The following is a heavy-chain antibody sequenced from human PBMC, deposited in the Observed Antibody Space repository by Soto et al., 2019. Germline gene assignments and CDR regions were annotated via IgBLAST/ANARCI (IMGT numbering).Heavy chain of an antibody. CDR1: GYSFTSYW. D-gene: IGHD3-22*01. Sequence: GESLKISCKGSGYSFTSYWIGWVRQMPGKGLEWMGIIYPGDSDTRYSPSFQGQVTISADKSISTAYLQWSSLKASDTAMYYCARLNYYDSSGYYGYYGMDVWGQGTTVTVSS. CDR3: ARLNYYDSSGYYGYYGMDV. V-gene: IGHV5-51*01. CDR2: IYPGDSDT. J-gene: IGHJ6*02.